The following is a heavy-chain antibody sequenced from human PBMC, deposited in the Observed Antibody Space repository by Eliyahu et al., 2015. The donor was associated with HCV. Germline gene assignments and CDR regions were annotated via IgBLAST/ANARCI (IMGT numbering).Heavy chain of an antibody. CDR2: INGGGGT. D-gene: IGHD3-16*01. CDR3: SRFYHGLDV. CDR1: GIPFRTYA. Sequence: EEQLLESGGGLVQPGXSLXLSCVASGIPFRTYAMNWVRQAPGKGLEWVAGINGGGGTYYADSVKGRFTISRDNSKNTVFLQMNSLRVEDTAEYYCSRFYHGLDVWGQGTTVTVSS. J-gene: IGHJ6*02. V-gene: IGHV3-23*01.